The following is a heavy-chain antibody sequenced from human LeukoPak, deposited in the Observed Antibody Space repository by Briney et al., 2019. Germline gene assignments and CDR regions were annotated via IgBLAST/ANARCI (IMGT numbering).Heavy chain of an antibody. CDR3: AREWPVGFGDNYYYGMDV. J-gene: IGHJ6*02. Sequence: GGSLRLSCAASGFTFSDYYMSWIRQAPGKGLEWVSYISSTSSTIYYADSVKGRFTISRDNAKNSLYLQMNSLRAEDTAVYYCAREWPVGFGDNYYYGMDVWGQGTTVTVSS. D-gene: IGHD3-10*01. CDR1: GFTFSDYY. CDR2: ISSTSSTI. V-gene: IGHV3-11*04.